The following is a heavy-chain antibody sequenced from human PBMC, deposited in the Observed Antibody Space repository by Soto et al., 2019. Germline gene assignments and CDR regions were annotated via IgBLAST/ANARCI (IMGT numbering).Heavy chain of an antibody. CDR2: IDNSGST. D-gene: IGHD2-21*02. V-gene: IGHV4-4*07. J-gene: IGHJ4*02. CDR1: GGSISNYF. CDR3: ARQRTSVVTQAYFDV. Sequence: TSETLSLTCTVSGGSISNYFCNWIRQPAGKGLEWIGRIDNSGSTYNNPSLRSRVSMSIDTSKDQFSLKLKSVTAADTALYFCARQRTSVVTQAYFDVWGPGSLVTVSS.